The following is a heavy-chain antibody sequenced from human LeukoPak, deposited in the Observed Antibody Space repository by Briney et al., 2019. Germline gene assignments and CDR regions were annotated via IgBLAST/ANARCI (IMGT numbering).Heavy chain of an antibody. CDR2: IKQDGTEK. Sequence: PGGSLRLSCAASGFTFSNYWMSWVRQAPGKGLEWVAHIKQDGTEKYYVDSVKGRFTISRDNAKNSLFLQMNSLRAEDTAVYYCARDLGRGITMVRGVIGYWGQGTLVTVSS. CDR3: ARDLGRGITMVRGVIGY. V-gene: IGHV3-7*01. J-gene: IGHJ4*02. D-gene: IGHD3-10*01. CDR1: GFTFSNYW.